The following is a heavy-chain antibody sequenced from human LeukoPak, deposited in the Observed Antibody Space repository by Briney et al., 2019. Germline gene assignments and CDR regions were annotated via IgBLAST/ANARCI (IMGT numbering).Heavy chain of an antibody. Sequence: SETLSLTCAVSGGSISSSNWWSWVRKPPGKGLEWIGEIYHSGSTNYNPSLKSRVTISVDKSKNQFSLKLSSVTAADTAAYYCASSGYHHDAFDIWGQGTMVTVSS. J-gene: IGHJ3*02. CDR1: GGSISSSNW. V-gene: IGHV4-4*02. CDR2: IYHSGST. D-gene: IGHD3-22*01. CDR3: ASSGYHHDAFDI.